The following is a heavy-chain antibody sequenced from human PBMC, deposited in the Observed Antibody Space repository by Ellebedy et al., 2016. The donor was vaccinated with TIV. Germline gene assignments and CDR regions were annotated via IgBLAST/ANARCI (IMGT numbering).Heavy chain of an antibody. J-gene: IGHJ4*02. CDR2: IIPILGIA. CDR3: ARHMVKGEEETYFDY. V-gene: IGHV1-69*02. D-gene: IGHD5-18*01. CDR1: GYTFTGYY. Sequence: AASVKVSCKASGYTFTGYYMHWVRQAPGQGLEWMGRIIPILGIANYAQKFQGRVTITADKSTSTAYMELSSLRSEDTAVYYCARHMVKGEEETYFDYWGQGTLVTVSS.